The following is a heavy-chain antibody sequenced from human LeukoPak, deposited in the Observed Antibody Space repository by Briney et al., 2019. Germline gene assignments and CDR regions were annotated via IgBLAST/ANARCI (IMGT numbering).Heavy chain of an antibody. CDR3: ASRAHSSSWYFFDY. CDR2: IIPIFGTA. Sequence: ASVKVSCKASGYTFTSYDINWVRQATGQGLEWMGGIIPIFGTANYAQKFQGRVTITADESTSTAYMELSSLRSEDTAAYYCASRAHSSSWYFFDYWGQGTLVTVSS. J-gene: IGHJ4*02. CDR1: GYTFTSYD. D-gene: IGHD6-13*01. V-gene: IGHV1-69*13.